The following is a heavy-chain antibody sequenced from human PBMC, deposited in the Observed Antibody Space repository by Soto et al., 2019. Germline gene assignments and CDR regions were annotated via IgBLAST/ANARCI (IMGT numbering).Heavy chain of an antibody. D-gene: IGHD1-26*01. J-gene: IGHJ4*02. Sequence: LRLSCAASGFTFSSYGMHWVRQAPGKGLEWVAVISYDGSNKYYADFVKGRFTISRDNSKNTLYLQMNSLRAEDTAVYYCAKDSGSGNYFDYWGQGTLVTVSS. CDR2: ISYDGSNK. V-gene: IGHV3-30*18. CDR1: GFTFSSYG. CDR3: AKDSGSGNYFDY.